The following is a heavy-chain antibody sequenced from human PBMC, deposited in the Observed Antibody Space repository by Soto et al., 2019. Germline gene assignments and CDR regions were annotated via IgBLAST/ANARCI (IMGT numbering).Heavy chain of an antibody. V-gene: IGHV1-69*01. CDR1: GGTFSSYA. J-gene: IGHJ6*02. Sequence: QLVQSGAEVTKPGSSVKVSCKAPGGTFSSYAISWVRQAPGQGLEWMGGIIPIFGTANYAQKFQGRVTITADESTSTGYMELSSLRSEDTAVYYCARSQGGSSSLDIYYYYYYGMDVWGQGTTVTVSS. D-gene: IGHD2-15*01. CDR2: IIPIFGTA. CDR3: ARSQGGSSSLDIYYYYYYGMDV.